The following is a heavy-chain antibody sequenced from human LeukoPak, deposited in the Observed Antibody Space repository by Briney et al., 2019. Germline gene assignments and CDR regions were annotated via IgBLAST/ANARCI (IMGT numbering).Heavy chain of an antibody. V-gene: IGHV1-2*02. D-gene: IGHD6-13*01. CDR1: GYTFTGYY. J-gene: IGHJ4*02. CDR3: ASLEISGYSSSWYDY. Sequence: GASVKVSCKASGYTFTGYYMHWVRQAPGQGLEWMGWINPNSGGTNYAQKFQGRVTMTRDTSISTAYMELSRLRSDDTAVYYCASLEISGYSSSWYDYWGQGTLVTVSS. CDR2: INPNSGGT.